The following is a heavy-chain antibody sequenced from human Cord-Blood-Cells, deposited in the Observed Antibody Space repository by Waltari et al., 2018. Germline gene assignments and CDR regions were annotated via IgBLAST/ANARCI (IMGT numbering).Heavy chain of an antibody. CDR1: GSSLRSGYY. J-gene: IGHJ5*02. Sequence: QVQLQVSGPGLVTPSETLSLTCAVSGSSLRSGYYWGWLRQPPGKGLEWIGSNYHSGSTYYNPSLKSRVTISVDTSKNQFSLKLSSVTAADTAVYYCARETVPAAKNWFDPWGQGTLVTVSS. D-gene: IGHD2-2*01. CDR2: NYHSGST. V-gene: IGHV4-38-2*02. CDR3: ARETVPAAKNWFDP.